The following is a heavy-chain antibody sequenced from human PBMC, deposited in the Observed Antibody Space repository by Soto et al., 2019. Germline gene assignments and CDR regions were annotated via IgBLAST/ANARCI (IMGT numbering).Heavy chain of an antibody. D-gene: IGHD1-26*01. J-gene: IGHJ5*02. CDR2: IYSGGST. V-gene: IGHV3-53*01. CDR1: EFTISSNY. CDR3: ARSPGGLSDDWFDP. Sequence: GGSNRLSCTAAEFTISSNYMSWVRKKPGKGLEWVSVIYSGGSTYYADSVKGRFTISRDNSKNTLYLQMNSLRAEDTAVYYCARSPGGLSDDWFDPWGQGTLVTVSS.